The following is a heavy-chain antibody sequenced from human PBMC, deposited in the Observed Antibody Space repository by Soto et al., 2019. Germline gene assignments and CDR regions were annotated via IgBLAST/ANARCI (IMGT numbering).Heavy chain of an antibody. CDR3: ARTLTPPGIAAAGLFIYYYGMDV. J-gene: IGHJ6*02. Sequence: QVQLVQSGAEVKKPGASVKVSCKASGYTFTSYYMHWVRQAPGQGLEWMGIINPSGGSTSYAQKFQGRVTMTRDTSTSTVYMELSSLRSEDTAVYYCARTLTPPGIAAAGLFIYYYGMDVWGQGTTVTVSS. D-gene: IGHD6-13*01. CDR2: INPSGGST. CDR1: GYTFTSYY. V-gene: IGHV1-46*01.